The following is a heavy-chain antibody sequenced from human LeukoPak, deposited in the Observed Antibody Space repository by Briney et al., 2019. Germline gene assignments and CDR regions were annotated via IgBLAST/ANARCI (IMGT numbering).Heavy chain of an antibody. CDR1: GFTFSSYA. J-gene: IGHJ4*02. V-gene: IGHV3-30-3*01. D-gene: IGHD6-19*01. CDR2: ISYDGSNK. CDR3: ARDRIIAVAGQGAPGY. Sequence: GRSLRLSCAASGFTFSSYAMHWVRQAPGKGLEWVAVISYDGSNKYYADSVKGRFTISRDNSKNTLYLQMNSLRAEDTAVYDCARDRIIAVAGQGAPGYWGQGTLVTVSS.